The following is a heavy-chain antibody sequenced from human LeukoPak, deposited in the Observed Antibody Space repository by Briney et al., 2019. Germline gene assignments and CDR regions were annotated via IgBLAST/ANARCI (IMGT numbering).Heavy chain of an antibody. CDR1: GYSFTSYW. D-gene: IGHD4/OR15-4a*01. V-gene: IGHV5-51*01. CDR3: ARRVLDYFEE. CDR2: IYPGDSDT. Sequence: GESLKISCKGSGYSFTSYWIGWVRQMPGRGLEWMGIIYPGDSDTRYSRSFQGQVTISVDKSISTAYVQWSSPQASDTAMYYCARRVLDYFEEWGRGTLVTVSS. J-gene: IGHJ4*02.